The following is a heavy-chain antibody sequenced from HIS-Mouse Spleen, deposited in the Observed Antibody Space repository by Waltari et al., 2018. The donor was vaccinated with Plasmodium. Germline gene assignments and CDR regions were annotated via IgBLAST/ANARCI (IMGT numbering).Heavy chain of an antibody. D-gene: IGHD6-6*01. CDR1: GFTFSSYD. J-gene: IGHJ4*02. Sequence: EVQLVESGGGLVQPGGSLRLSCAASGFTFSSYDMHWVRQATGKGLEWVSAIGNACDTDYPGSVKGRFTISRENAKNSLYLQMNSLRAGDTAVYYCARGPTYSSSYYFDYWGQGTLVTVSS. CDR2: IGNACDT. CDR3: ARGPTYSSSYYFDY. V-gene: IGHV3-13*01.